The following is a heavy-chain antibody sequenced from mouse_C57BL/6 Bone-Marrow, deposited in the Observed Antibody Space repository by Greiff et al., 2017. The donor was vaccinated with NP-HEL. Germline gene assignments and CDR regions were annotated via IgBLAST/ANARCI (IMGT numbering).Heavy chain of an antibody. V-gene: IGHV1-69*01. CDR2: IDPSDSYT. Sequence: QVQLQQPGAELVMPGASVKLSCKASGYTFTSYWMHWVKQRPGQGLEWIGEIDPSDSYTNYNQKFKGKSTLTVDKSSGTAYMQLSSLTSEDSAVYYCARDGRYWYFDVWGTGTTVTVSS. J-gene: IGHJ1*03. CDR1: GYTFTSYW. CDR3: ARDGRYWYFDV.